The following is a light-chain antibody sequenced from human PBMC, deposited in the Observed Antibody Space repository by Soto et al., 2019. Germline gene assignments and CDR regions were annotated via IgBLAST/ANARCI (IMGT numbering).Light chain of an antibody. V-gene: IGKV1-12*01. Sequence: DIQMTQSPSSVSASVGDRVTIACRASQGIGTWLAWYQQKPGKAPELLIYDASRLQSGVPSRFSGSASGTEFTLTISSLQPEDFATYYCLQANRFPPTFGQGTKLEI. CDR3: LQANRFPPT. CDR2: DAS. J-gene: IGKJ2*01. CDR1: QGIGTW.